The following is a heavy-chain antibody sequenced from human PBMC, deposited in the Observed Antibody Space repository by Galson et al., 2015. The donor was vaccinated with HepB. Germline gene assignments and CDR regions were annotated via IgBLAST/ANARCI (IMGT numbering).Heavy chain of an antibody. J-gene: IGHJ4*02. V-gene: IGHV3-73*01. CDR3: TRIGSDSGSYPIDY. CDR1: GFTFSGSA. D-gene: IGHD1-26*01. CDR2: IRSKANSYAT. Sequence: SLRLSCAASGFTFSGSAMHWVRQASGKGLEWVGRIRSKANSYATAYAASVKGRFTISRDDSKNTAYLQMSSLKTEDTAVYYCTRIGSDSGSYPIDYWGQGTLVTVSS.